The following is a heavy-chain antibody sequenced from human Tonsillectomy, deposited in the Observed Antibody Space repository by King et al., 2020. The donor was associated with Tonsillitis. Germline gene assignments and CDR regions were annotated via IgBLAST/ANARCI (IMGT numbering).Heavy chain of an antibody. CDR1: GFSVTNNY. CDR2: IYSGGST. D-gene: IGHD1-1*01. CDR3: AKTPGTSLYYGMDV. V-gene: IGHV3-53*04. Sequence: VQLVESGGGLVQPGGSLRLSCAASGFSVTNNYMSWVRPAPGKGLEWVSGIYSGGSTYYADSVKGRFTISRHNSKNTLYLQMNSLRAEDTAVYYCAKTPGTSLYYGMDVWGQGTTVTVSS. J-gene: IGHJ6*02.